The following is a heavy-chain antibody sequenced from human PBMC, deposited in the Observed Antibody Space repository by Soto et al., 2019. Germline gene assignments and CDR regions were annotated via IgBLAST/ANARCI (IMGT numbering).Heavy chain of an antibody. CDR1: GFTFRKYV. V-gene: IGHV3-23*01. Sequence: EVQLLESGGGLAQPGGSLRLSCEVSGFTFRKYVMTWVRQAPGKGLEWVSSLSSTGGSTYYADSVKGRFTVSRDNSKNTLFLQITSLRAVDTAIYYCAKDQGFLEWIPQGGLDVWGPGTTVAVSS. CDR2: LSSTGGST. D-gene: IGHD3-3*01. CDR3: AKDQGFLEWIPQGGLDV. J-gene: IGHJ6*02.